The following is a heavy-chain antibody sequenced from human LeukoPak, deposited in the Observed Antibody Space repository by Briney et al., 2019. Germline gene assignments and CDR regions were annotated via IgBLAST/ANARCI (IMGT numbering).Heavy chain of an antibody. V-gene: IGHV1-18*01. CDR3: AKDPAYGGIGDAFDI. J-gene: IGHJ3*02. CDR1: GYTFTSYG. Sequence: ASVKVSCKASGYTFTSYGISWVRQAPGQGLEWMGWISAYNGNTNYAQKLQGRVTMTTDTSTSTAYMELRSPRSDDTAVYYCAKDPAYGGIGDAFDIWGQGTMVTVSS. CDR2: ISAYNGNT. D-gene: IGHD2-21*01.